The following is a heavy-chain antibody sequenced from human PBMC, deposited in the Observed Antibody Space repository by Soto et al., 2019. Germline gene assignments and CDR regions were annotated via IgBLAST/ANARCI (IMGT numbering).Heavy chain of an antibody. CDR3: AKDRRIAARPGTYFDY. CDR1: GFTFSSYA. J-gene: IGHJ4*02. CDR2: ISGSGGST. D-gene: IGHD6-6*01. V-gene: IGHV3-23*01. Sequence: EVQLLESGGGLVQPGGSLRLSCAASGFTFSSYAMSWVRQAPGKGLEWVSAISGSGGSTYYADSVKGRFTISRDNSKNTLYLQMNSLRAEDTAVYYCAKDRRIAARPGTYFDYWGQGTLVTVSS.